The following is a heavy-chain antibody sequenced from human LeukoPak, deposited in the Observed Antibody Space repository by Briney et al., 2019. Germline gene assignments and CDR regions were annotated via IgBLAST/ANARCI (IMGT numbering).Heavy chain of an antibody. D-gene: IGHD6-19*01. J-gene: IGHJ4*02. CDR1: GASTSSRY. CDR2: IYNGRST. Sequence: PSETLPLTCSASGASTSSRYWSWIRQSPGRTLEWIGHIYNGRSTKYNPSLTSRVAISVDTSKNQFSLRMTSVTAADTAIYYCAQTTGWPGLDFWGPGALVTVSS. CDR3: AQTTGWPGLDF. V-gene: IGHV4-59*08.